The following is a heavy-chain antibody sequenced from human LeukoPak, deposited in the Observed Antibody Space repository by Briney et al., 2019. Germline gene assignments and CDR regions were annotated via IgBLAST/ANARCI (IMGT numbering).Heavy chain of an antibody. D-gene: IGHD3-22*01. CDR1: GGTFSSYA. V-gene: IGHV1-69*13. CDR2: IIPIFGTA. Sequence: SVNVSCKASGGTFSSYAISWVRQAPGQGLEWMGGIIPIFGTANYAQKFQGRVTITADESTSTAYMELSSLRSEDTAVYYCARGPITTRSHFDYWGQGTLVTVSS. J-gene: IGHJ4*02. CDR3: ARGPITTRSHFDY.